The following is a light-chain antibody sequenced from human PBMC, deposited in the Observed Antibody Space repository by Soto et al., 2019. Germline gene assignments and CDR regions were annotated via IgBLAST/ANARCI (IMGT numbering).Light chain of an antibody. V-gene: IGLV1-47*01. CDR2: RNN. J-gene: IGLJ2*01. CDR1: SSSIGTND. Sequence: QSVLPQPPSASGTPGQRVTISCSGSSSSIGTNDVSWYQQLPGTAPKLLIYRNNQRPSGVPDRFSGSKSGTSASLAISGLRSGDEADYYCAAWDDSLSVVVFGGGTKLTVL. CDR3: AAWDDSLSVVV.